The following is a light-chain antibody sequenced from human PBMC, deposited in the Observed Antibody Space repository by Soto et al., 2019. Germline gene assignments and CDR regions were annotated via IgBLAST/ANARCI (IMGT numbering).Light chain of an antibody. CDR2: DAT. J-gene: IGKJ1*01. CDR3: QQYNYWPRT. CDR1: QSVSSN. Sequence: EIVMTQSPATLSVSPGERATLSCRASQSVSSNLAWYQQKPGQAPRLLIYDATTRATGIPARISGSGSATEFTLTISSLQSEDFALYYCQQYNYWPRTFGQGTKVEIK. V-gene: IGKV3-15*01.